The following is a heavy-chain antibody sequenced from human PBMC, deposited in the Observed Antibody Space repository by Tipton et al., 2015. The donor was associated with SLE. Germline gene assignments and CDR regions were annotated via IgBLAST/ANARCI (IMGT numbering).Heavy chain of an antibody. CDR2: INHSGST. V-gene: IGHV4-34*01. CDR1: GGSFSGYY. J-gene: IGHJ5*02. Sequence: TLSLTCAVYGGSFSGYYWSWIRQPPGKGLEWIGEINHSGSTNYNPSLKSRVTMSVDTSKNQFSLKLSSVTAADTAVYYCARVTGTGGFDPWGQGTLVTVSS. CDR3: ARVTGTGGFDP. D-gene: IGHD3/OR15-3a*01.